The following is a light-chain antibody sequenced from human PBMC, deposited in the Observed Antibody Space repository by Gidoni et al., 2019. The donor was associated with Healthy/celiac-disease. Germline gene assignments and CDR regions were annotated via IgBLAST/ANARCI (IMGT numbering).Light chain of an antibody. CDR3: AAWDDSLNGVV. J-gene: IGLJ2*01. Sequence: QSVLTQPPSASGTPGQRVTISCSGSSSNIGSNTVNWYQQLPGTAPKLLIYSNNQRHSGVPDRFSCSKSGTSASLAISGLQSEDEADYYCAAWDDSLNGVVFGGGTKLTVL. V-gene: IGLV1-44*01. CDR1: SSNIGSNT. CDR2: SNN.